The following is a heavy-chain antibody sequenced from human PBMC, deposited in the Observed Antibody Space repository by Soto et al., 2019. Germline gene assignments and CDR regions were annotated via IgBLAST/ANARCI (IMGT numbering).Heavy chain of an antibody. D-gene: IGHD2-21*01. V-gene: IGHV1-69*01. J-gene: IGHJ6*02. CDR2: IIPIFGAL. Sequence: QVQLVQSGAEVKKPGSSVKVSCKASGGPFTGYAFSWVRQAPGQRLERMGGIIPIFGALKYAQNFQGRVTITADESTSTAYMELSSLRSQDTAVYYCARGTIAPPRGYYGMAVWGQGTTVTVSS. CDR1: GGPFTGYA. CDR3: ARGTIAPPRGYYGMAV.